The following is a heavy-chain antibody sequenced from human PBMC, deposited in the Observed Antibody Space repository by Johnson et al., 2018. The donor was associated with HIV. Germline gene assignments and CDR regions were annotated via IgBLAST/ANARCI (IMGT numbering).Heavy chain of an antibody. CDR3: ARDLTWEMQDTFDL. Sequence: VQLVESGGGVVQPGGSLRLSCAASGFIFNTFGMHWVRQAPGKGLEWVSGISWNSDTIGYADSVKGRFTISRDNAKNSLYLQMKSLRLEDTALYFCARDLTWEMQDTFDLWGQGTMVTVSS. CDR2: ISWNSDTI. J-gene: IGHJ3*01. CDR1: GFIFNTFG. D-gene: IGHD1-26*01. V-gene: IGHV3-9*01.